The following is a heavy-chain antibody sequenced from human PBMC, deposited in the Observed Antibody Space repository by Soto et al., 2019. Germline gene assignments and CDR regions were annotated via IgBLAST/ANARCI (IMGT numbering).Heavy chain of an antibody. CDR2: ISAYNGNT. Sequence: ASVKVSCKASGYTFASYGISWVRQAPGQGLEWMGWISAYNGNTNYAQNLQGRVTMTTDTSTSTAYMELRSLRSDDTAVYYCARGVGSGTYYNQYNWFDPWGQGTLVTAPQ. D-gene: IGHD3-10*01. V-gene: IGHV1-18*01. CDR3: ARGVGSGTYYNQYNWFDP. CDR1: GYTFASYG. J-gene: IGHJ5*02.